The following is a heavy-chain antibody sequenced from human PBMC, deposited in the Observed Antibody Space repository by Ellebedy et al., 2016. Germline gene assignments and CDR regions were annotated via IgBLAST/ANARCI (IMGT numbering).Heavy chain of an antibody. D-gene: IGHD3-10*01. J-gene: IGHJ6*02. CDR1: GGSFSGYY. Sequence: SETLSLXCAVYGGSFSGYYWSWIRQPPGKGLEWIGEINHSGSTNYNPSLKSRVTISVDTSKNQFSLKLSSVTAADTAVYYCARGDELLWFGELFRNYYYYGMDVWGQGTTVTVSS. CDR2: INHSGST. CDR3: ARGDELLWFGELFRNYYYYGMDV. V-gene: IGHV4-34*01.